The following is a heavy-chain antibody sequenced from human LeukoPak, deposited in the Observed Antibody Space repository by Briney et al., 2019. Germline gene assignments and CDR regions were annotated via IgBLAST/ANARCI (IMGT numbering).Heavy chain of an antibody. CDR1: GFTFSSYW. Sequence: GGSLRLSCAASGFTFSSYWMSWVRQAPGKGLEGVANVKQDGSEKYYVDSVKGRFTISRDNAKNSLYLQMTSLRAEDSAVYYCGASVFWWGQGALVTVSS. D-gene: IGHD3-3*01. CDR3: GASVFW. J-gene: IGHJ4*02. CDR2: VKQDGSEK. V-gene: IGHV3-7*03.